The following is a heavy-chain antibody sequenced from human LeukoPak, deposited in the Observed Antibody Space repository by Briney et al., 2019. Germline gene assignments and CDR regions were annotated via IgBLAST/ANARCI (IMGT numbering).Heavy chain of an antibody. CDR3: ASGGRYCSSTSCYTFDY. D-gene: IGHD2-2*02. Sequence: WVKVSFKASGGTFSSYAISWGRQAPGQGLEWMGGIIPIFGTANYAQKFQGRVTITADESTSTAYMELSSLRSEDTAVYYCASGGRYCSSTSCYTFDYWGQGTLVTVSS. CDR2: IIPIFGTA. CDR1: GGTFSSYA. J-gene: IGHJ4*02. V-gene: IGHV1-69*01.